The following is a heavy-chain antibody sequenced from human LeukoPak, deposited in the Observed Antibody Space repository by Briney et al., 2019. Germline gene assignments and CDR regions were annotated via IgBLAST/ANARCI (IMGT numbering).Heavy chain of an antibody. D-gene: IGHD3-3*01. CDR3: ARGATYYDFWSGYYPTDYYFGY. V-gene: IGHV4-39*07. CDR1: GGSISSSSYY. J-gene: IGHJ4*02. Sequence: SETLSLTCTVSGGSISSSSYYWGWIRQPPGKGLEWIGSIYYSGSTYYNPSLKSRATISVDTSKNQFSLKLSSVTAADTAVYYCARGATYYDFWSGYYPTDYYFGYWGQGTLVTVSS. CDR2: IYYSGST.